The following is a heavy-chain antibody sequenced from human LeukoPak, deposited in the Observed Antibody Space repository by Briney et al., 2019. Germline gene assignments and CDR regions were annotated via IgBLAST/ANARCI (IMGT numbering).Heavy chain of an antibody. V-gene: IGHV3-48*02. CDR1: GFTFSDYN. Sequence: PGRSLRLSCAASGFTFSDYNMNWVRQAPGKGLEWLSYISSGSSTIYYADSVKGRFAISRDNAKSSLYLQMNSLREEDTAVYYCAREPPGNYDSSSYYYAHFDSWGQGTLVTVSS. D-gene: IGHD3-22*01. CDR2: ISSGSSTI. CDR3: AREPPGNYDSSSYYYAHFDS. J-gene: IGHJ4*02.